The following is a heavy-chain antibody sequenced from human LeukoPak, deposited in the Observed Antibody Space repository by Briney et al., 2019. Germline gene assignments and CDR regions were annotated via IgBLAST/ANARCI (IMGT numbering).Heavy chain of an antibody. Sequence: SVKVSCKASGGTFSSYAISWVRHAPGQGLEWMGGIIPIFGTANYAQKFQGRVTITADESTSTAYMELSSLRSEDTAVYYCASAPRIKYYYYYGMDVWGKGTTVTVSS. CDR2: IIPIFGTA. V-gene: IGHV1-69*01. CDR1: GGTFSSYA. CDR3: ASAPRIKYYYYYGMDV. J-gene: IGHJ6*04.